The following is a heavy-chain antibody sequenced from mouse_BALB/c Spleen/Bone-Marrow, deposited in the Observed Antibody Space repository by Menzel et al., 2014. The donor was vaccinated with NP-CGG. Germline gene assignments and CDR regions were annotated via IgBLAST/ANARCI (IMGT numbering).Heavy chain of an antibody. V-gene: IGHV1S22*01. Sequence: LQQSGSELVRPGASVKLSCKASGYTFINYWIHRVKQRPGQGLEWIGNFYPGSGTTNYDEKFKTKATLTVDTFSSTAYMQLSSLTSEDSAVYYCTKGNYFFDYWGQGTTLTVSS. CDR2: FYPGSGTT. CDR3: TKGNYFFDY. D-gene: IGHD2-1*01. J-gene: IGHJ2*01. CDR1: GYTFINYW.